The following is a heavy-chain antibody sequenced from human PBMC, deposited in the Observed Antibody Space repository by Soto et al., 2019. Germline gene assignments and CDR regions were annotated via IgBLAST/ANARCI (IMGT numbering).Heavy chain of an antibody. D-gene: IGHD4-17*01. CDR3: ARDRAWGDYGDDNHYYYGMDV. V-gene: IGHV1-18*01. Sequence: QVQLVQSGAEVKKPGASVKVSCKASGYTFTSYGISWVRQAPGQGLEWMGWISAYNDNTNYAPKLQGRVTMTTDTPTSTAYMELRSLRSDDRAVYYCARDRAWGDYGDDNHYYYGMDVWGQGAKVAVSS. J-gene: IGHJ6*02. CDR1: GYTFTSYG. CDR2: ISAYNDNT.